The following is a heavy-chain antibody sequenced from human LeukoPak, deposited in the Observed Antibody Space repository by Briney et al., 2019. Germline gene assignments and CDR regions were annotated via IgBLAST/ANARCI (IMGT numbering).Heavy chain of an antibody. CDR3: ARGRDLNDFWSGYYFTVYLSPKDPYYYMDV. V-gene: IGHV3-21*01. CDR1: EFTFSSYA. D-gene: IGHD3-3*01. CDR2: ISSHSSYK. Sequence: PGGSLRLSCAASEFTFSSYAMSWVRQAPGKGLEWVSSISSHSSYKYYADSVMGRFTISRDNAKNSLYLQLNSLRAEDTAIYYCARGRDLNDFWSGYYFTVYLSPKDPYYYMDVWGKGTTVTVSS. J-gene: IGHJ6*03.